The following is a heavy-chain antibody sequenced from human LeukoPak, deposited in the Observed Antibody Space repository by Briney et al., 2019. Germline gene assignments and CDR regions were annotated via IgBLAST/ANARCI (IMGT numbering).Heavy chain of an antibody. Sequence: PSETLPLTCTVSDASVTTYSWSWLRQPAGKGLEWIGRVYSSGATKYNPSLKSRVTISADTSKNQFSLKLPSVTAADTAVYYCARDHYGSGSYKAYFDYWGHGVQVTVSS. J-gene: IGHJ4*03. CDR3: ARDHYGSGSYKAYFDY. V-gene: IGHV4-4*07. CDR1: DASVTTYS. CDR2: VYSSGAT. D-gene: IGHD3-10*01.